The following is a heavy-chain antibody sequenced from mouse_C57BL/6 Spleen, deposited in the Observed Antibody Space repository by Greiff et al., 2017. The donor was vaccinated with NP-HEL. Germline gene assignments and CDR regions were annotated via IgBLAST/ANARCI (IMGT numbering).Heavy chain of an antibody. D-gene: IGHD4-1*01. V-gene: IGHV1-82*01. Sequence: QVQLKQSGPELVKPGASVKISCKASGYAFSSSWMNWVKQRPGKGLEWIGRIYPGDGDTNYNGKFKGKATLTADKSSSTAYMQLSSLTSEDSAVYFCARSGKEGFAYWGQGTLVTVSA. J-gene: IGHJ3*01. CDR2: IYPGDGDT. CDR1: GYAFSSSW. CDR3: ARSGKEGFAY.